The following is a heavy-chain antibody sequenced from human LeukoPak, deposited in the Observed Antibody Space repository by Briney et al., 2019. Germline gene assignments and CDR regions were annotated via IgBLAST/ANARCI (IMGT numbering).Heavy chain of an antibody. J-gene: IGHJ4*02. Sequence: ASVKVSFKVSGHTLTELSMHWVRQAPGKGLEWMGGFDPEDGETIYAQKFQGRVTMTEDTSTDTAYMELSSLRSEDTAVYYCATPHYSSGWFPFDYWGQGTLVTVSS. CDR2: FDPEDGET. D-gene: IGHD6-19*01. CDR1: GHTLTELS. CDR3: ATPHYSSGWFPFDY. V-gene: IGHV1-24*01.